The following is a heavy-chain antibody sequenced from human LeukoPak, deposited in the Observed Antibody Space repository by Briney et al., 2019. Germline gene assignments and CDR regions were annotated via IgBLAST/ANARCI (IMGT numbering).Heavy chain of an antibody. J-gene: IGHJ5*02. CDR3: ARDPGRQLLDPHWFDP. CDR1: GGSFSGYY. Sequence: PSETLSLTCAVYGGSFSGYYWSCIRQPPGKGLEWIGEINHSGSTNYNPSLKSRVTISVDTSKNQFSLKLSSVTAADTAVYYCARDPGRQLLDPHWFDPWGQGTLVTVSS. CDR2: INHSGST. V-gene: IGHV4-34*01. D-gene: IGHD2-2*01.